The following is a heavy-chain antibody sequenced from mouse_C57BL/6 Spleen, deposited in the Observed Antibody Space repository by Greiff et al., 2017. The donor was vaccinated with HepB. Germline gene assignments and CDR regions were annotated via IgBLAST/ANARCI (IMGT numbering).Heavy chain of an antibody. Sequence: QVQLQQSGAELAKPGASVKLSCKASGYTFTSYWMHWVNQRPGQGLEWIGYINPSSGYTKYNQKFKDTATLTADKSSSTAYMQLSSLTYEDSAVYYGANKLYAMDYWGQGTSVTVSS. V-gene: IGHV1-7*01. J-gene: IGHJ4*01. CDR3: ANKLYAMDY. D-gene: IGHD2-12*01. CDR1: GYTFTSYW. CDR2: INPSSGYT.